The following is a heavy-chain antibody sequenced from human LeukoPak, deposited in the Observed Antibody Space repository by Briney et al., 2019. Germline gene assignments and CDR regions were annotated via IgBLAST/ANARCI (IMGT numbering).Heavy chain of an antibody. D-gene: IGHD6-13*01. Sequence: SETLSLTCTVSGGSISSYQWSWIRQPAGKGLEWIGRIYISGSTNYNPSLKSRATMSVDTSKNQFSLKLNSVTAADTAVYYCASDGYSSSWSDAFDIWGQGTMVTVSS. CDR3: ASDGYSSSWSDAFDI. CDR1: GGSISSYQ. CDR2: IYISGST. V-gene: IGHV4-4*07. J-gene: IGHJ3*02.